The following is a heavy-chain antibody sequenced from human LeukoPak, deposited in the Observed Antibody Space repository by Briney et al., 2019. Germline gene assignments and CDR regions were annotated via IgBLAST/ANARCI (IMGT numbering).Heavy chain of an antibody. CDR2: ISYDGSNK. CDR1: GFTFSSYG. D-gene: IGHD6-19*01. Sequence: PGGSLRLSCAASGFTFSSYGMRWVRQAPGKGLEWVAVISYDGSNKYYADSVKGRFTISRDNSKNTLYLQMNSLRAEDTAVYYCAKVSYSSGWYSVGEWGQGTLVTVSS. V-gene: IGHV3-30*18. J-gene: IGHJ4*02. CDR3: AKVSYSSGWYSVGE.